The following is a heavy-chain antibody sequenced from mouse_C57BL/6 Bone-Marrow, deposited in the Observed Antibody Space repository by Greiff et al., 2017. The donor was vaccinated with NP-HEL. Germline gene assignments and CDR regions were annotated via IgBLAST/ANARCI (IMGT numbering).Heavy chain of an antibody. CDR1: GFTFSDYG. CDR3: ARGRLYPGYFDV. D-gene: IGHD2-12*01. CDR2: ISSGSSTI. Sequence: EVKLVESGGGLVKPGGSLKLSCAASGFTFSDYGMHWVRQAPEKGLEWVAYISSGSSTIYYADTVKGRFTISRDNAKNTLFLQMTSLRSEDTAMYYCARGRLYPGYFDVWGTGTTVTVSS. V-gene: IGHV5-17*01. J-gene: IGHJ1*03.